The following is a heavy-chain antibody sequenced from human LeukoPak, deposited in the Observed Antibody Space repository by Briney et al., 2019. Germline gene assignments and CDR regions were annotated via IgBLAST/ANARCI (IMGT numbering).Heavy chain of an antibody. CDR2: ISYDGSNK. CDR1: GFTFSSYA. V-gene: IGHV3-30-3*01. CDR3: ARVDFWSGYFDY. J-gene: IGHJ4*02. Sequence: PGRSLRLSCAASGFTFSSYAMHWVRQAPGKGLEWVAVISYDGSNKYYADSVKGRFTISRDNSKNTLYLQMNSLRAEDTAVYYCARVDFWSGYFDYWGQGTLVTVSS. D-gene: IGHD3-3*01.